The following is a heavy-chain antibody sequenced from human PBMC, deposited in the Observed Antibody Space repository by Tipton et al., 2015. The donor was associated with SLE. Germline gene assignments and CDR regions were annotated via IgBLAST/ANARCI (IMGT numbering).Heavy chain of an antibody. CDR2: IIPIFGTA. J-gene: IGHJ6*02. Sequence: QSGAEVKKPGASVKVSCKASGYTFTSYGISWVRQAPGQGLEWMGGIIPIFGTANYAQKFQGRVTITADESTSTAYMELSSLRSEDTAVYYCALGYCSSTSCYLDVWGQGTTVTVSS. CDR1: GYTFTSYG. V-gene: IGHV1-69*13. CDR3: ALGYCSSTSCYLDV. D-gene: IGHD2-2*01.